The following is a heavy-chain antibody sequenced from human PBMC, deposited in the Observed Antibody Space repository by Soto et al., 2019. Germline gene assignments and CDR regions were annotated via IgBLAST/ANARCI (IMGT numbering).Heavy chain of an antibody. J-gene: IGHJ5*02. CDR1: GITFSNFA. V-gene: IGHV3-30-3*01. CDR2: ILYDGSNK. CDR3: ARDGGFAP. D-gene: IGHD3-10*01. Sequence: QVQLVESGGGVVQPGRSLRLSCVASGITFSNFAMHWVRQAPGKGLEWVAAILYDGSNKYYADSVKGRFTISRDNSKNTLYLQMNSLRGDDTAVYYCARDGGFAPFGQGTLVTVSS.